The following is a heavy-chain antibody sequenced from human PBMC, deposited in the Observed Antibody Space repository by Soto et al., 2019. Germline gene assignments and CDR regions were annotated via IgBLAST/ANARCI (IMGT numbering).Heavy chain of an antibody. J-gene: IGHJ4*02. CDR2: IIPLFST. Sequence: QVQLVQSGAEVKKPGSSVKVSCKASGDTFRNYAFTWVRQAPGQGLEWMGTIIPLFSTRYAQKFQGRVTMTAGESTSTVYMDLSSLKSDDTAVYYCARAPGIAVVGRGTSFEHWGQGTLVTVSS. V-gene: IGHV1-69*18. D-gene: IGHD6-19*01. CDR1: GDTFRNYA. CDR3: ARAPGIAVVGRGTSFEH.